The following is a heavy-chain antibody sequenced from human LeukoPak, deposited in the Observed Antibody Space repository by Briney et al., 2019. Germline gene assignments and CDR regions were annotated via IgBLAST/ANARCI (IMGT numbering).Heavy chain of an antibody. CDR3: ARGEYDYIWGSYRYQLDY. J-gene: IGHJ4*02. D-gene: IGHD3-16*02. CDR2: ISSSASTI. V-gene: IGHV3-11*01. Sequence: PGGSLRLSCAASGFTFSDYYMSWIRQAPGKGLEWVSYISSSASTIYYADSVKGRFTISRDNAKNSLYLQMNSLRAEDTAVYYCARGEYDYIWGSYRYQLDYWGQGTLVTVSS. CDR1: GFTFSDYY.